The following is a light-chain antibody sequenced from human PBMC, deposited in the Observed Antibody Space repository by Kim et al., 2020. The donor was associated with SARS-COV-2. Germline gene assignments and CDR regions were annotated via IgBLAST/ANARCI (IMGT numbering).Light chain of an antibody. Sequence: LGQTVRITCQGDSLSNYYASWYQQKPGQAPVLLIYGNNKRPSGIPDRFSASRSGNTASLTNTGAQAEDEADYYCNSRDSSGNHPCVFGTGTKVTVL. CDR1: SLSNYY. CDR3: NSRDSSGNHPCV. J-gene: IGLJ1*01. V-gene: IGLV3-19*01. CDR2: GNN.